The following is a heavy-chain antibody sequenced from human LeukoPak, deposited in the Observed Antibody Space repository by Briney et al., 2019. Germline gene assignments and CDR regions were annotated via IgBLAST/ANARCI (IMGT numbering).Heavy chain of an antibody. CDR3: ARRGMITFGGVIALDY. Sequence: PSETLSLTCAVYGGSFSGYYWSWIRQPPGKGLEWTGEINHSGSTSYNPSLKSRVTISVDTSKNQFSLKLSSVTAADTAVYYCARRGMITFGGVIALDYWGQGTLVTVSS. D-gene: IGHD3-16*02. V-gene: IGHV4-34*01. CDR1: GGSFSGYY. CDR2: INHSGST. J-gene: IGHJ4*02.